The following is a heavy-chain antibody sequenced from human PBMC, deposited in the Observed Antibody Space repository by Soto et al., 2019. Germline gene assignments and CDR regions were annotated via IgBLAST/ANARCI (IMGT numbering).Heavy chain of an antibody. J-gene: IGHJ5*02. CDR3: ARATRTWFDP. CDR2: TYYRSKWYN. D-gene: IGHD4-17*01. V-gene: IGHV6-1*01. Sequence: SQTLSLTCAISGDSVSSNSATWNWIRQSPSRGLEWLGRTYYRSKWYNEYAVSVKSRITINPDTSKNQFSLRLNSVPPEDTAVYYCARATRTWFDPWGQGTLVTVSS. CDR1: GDSVSSNSAT.